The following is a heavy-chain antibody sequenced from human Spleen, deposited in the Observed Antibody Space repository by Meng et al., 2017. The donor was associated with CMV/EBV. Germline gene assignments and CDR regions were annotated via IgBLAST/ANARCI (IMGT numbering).Heavy chain of an antibody. CDR1: GYTFTSYG. J-gene: IGHJ6*02. Sequence: ASVKVSCKASGYTFTSYGIVWVRQAPGQGPEWMGWISGYNGNTNYAQKFQGRVTMTTDTPTSTAYMELRSLRSDDTAVYYCACDFGYCSSTSCYPPHGMDVWGQGTTVTVSS. D-gene: IGHD2-2*01. CDR3: ACDFGYCSSTSCYPPHGMDV. V-gene: IGHV1-18*01. CDR2: ISGYNGNT.